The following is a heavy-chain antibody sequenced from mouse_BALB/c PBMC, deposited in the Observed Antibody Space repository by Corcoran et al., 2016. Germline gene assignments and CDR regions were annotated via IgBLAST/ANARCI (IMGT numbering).Heavy chain of an antibody. CDR1: GNTFTNYG. CDR2: INTYTGEP. V-gene: IGHV9-3-1*01. J-gene: IGHJ3*01. CDR3: ARSDGSSWLAY. Sequence: IQLGESGPELKKPGETVKSSCKASGNTFTNYGMNWVKQSPGKGLKWRGWINTYTGEPTYAEDFKGRFAFSLETSASTAYLQINNLKNEDTATYFCARSDGSSWLAYWGQGTLVTVSA. D-gene: IGHD1-1*01.